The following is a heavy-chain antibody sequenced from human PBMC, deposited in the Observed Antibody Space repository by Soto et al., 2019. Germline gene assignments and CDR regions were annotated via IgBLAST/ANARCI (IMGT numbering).Heavy chain of an antibody. D-gene: IGHD2-21*01. V-gene: IGHV3-30*18. CDR1: AITIRSYL. Sequence: GALRLSHVAAAITIRSYLMHSVRQAPIKGLECVAVISHDGSNQFYADSLKGRFPFSRDNSKNMLYLQMHSLRADDSPVCSWAQNSSASFDDGGQGSVVTVSS. J-gene: IGHJ4*02. CDR2: ISHDGSNQ. CDR3: AQNSSASFDD.